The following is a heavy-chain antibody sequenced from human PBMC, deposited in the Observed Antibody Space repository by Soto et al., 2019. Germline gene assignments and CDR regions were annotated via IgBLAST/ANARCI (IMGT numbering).Heavy chain of an antibody. V-gene: IGHV1-3*01. D-gene: IGHD3-3*01. Sequence: GASVQVSCKASGYTFTSYAMHWVRQAPGQRLEWMGWINAGNGNTKYSQKFQGRVTITRDTSASTAYMELSSLRSEDTAVYYCARGLRARGSITTFGVVNSYFDYWGQGTLVTVSS. CDR3: ARGLRARGSITTFGVVNSYFDY. CDR1: GYTFTSYA. J-gene: IGHJ4*02. CDR2: INAGNGNT.